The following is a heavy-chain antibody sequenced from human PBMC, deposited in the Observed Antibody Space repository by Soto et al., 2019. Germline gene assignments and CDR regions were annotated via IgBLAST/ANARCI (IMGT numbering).Heavy chain of an antibody. Sequence: ESLKISCQGSLYIFITYCISCVRHMPGKGLECMGVIYPGASYTRYRPSLQGQVTISVDKYISTAYLQWSSLKASDTAMYYCERIDGDFDIWGKGKMVNVSS. CDR1: LYIFITYC. CDR2: IYPGASYT. D-gene: IGHD7-27*01. V-gene: IGHV5-51*01. CDR3: ERIDGDFDI. J-gene: IGHJ3*02.